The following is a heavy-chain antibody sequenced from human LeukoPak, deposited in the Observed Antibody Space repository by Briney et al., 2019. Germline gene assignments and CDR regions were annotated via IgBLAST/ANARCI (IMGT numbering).Heavy chain of an antibody. CDR3: AKDGENDYGGKIYYYYGMDV. Sequence: PGRSLRLSCAASGFTFSSYAMHWVRQAPGKGLEWVAVISYDGSNKYYADSVKGRFTISRDNSKNTLYLQMNSLRAEDTAVYYCAKDGENDYGGKIYYYYGMDVWGQGTTVTVSS. V-gene: IGHV3-30-3*01. CDR2: ISYDGSNK. CDR1: GFTFSSYA. J-gene: IGHJ6*02. D-gene: IGHD4-23*01.